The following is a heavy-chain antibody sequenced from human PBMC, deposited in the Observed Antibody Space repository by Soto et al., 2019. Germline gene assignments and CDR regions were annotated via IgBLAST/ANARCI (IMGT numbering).Heavy chain of an antibody. CDR3: ARRGYSGYDPPPFDY. J-gene: IGHJ4*02. CDR1: GGSISSSSYY. CDR2: IYYSGST. V-gene: IGHV4-39*01. D-gene: IGHD5-12*01. Sequence: SETLSLTCTVSGGSISSSSYYWGWIRQPPGKGLEWIGSIYYSGSTYYNPSLKSRVTISVDTSKNQFSLKLSSVTAADTAVYYCARRGYSGYDPPPFDYWGQGTLGTVS.